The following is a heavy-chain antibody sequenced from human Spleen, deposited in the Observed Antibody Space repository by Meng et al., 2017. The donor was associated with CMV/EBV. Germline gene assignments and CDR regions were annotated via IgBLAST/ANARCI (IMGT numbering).Heavy chain of an antibody. CDR1: GYIFTSYW. CDR3: ARTIPSIVVVPAALFDY. Sequence: GESLKISCKGSGYIFTSYWIGWVRQMPGKGLEWMGIIYPGDSDTRYSPSFQGQVTISADKSISTAYLQWSSLKASDTAMYYCARTIPSIVVVPAALFDYWGQGTLVTVSS. V-gene: IGHV5-51*01. J-gene: IGHJ4*02. CDR2: IYPGDSDT. D-gene: IGHD2-2*01.